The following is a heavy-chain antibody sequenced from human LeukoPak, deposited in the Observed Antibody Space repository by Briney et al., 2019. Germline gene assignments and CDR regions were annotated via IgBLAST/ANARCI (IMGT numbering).Heavy chain of an antibody. Sequence: ASVKVSCKASGYNFIGYYIHWVRQAPGQRLEWMGWINPGNGGISYAQKFQGRVTMTRDTSINTAYMDLNRLTSDDTAVYYCAKVAVSGWYSGGNFDYWGQGTLVTVSS. V-gene: IGHV1-2*02. CDR3: AKVAVSGWYSGGNFDY. D-gene: IGHD6-19*01. CDR2: INPGNGGI. J-gene: IGHJ4*02. CDR1: GYNFIGYY.